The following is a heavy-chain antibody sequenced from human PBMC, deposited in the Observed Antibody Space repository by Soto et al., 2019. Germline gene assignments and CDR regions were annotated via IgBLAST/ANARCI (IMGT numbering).Heavy chain of an antibody. Sequence: SETLSLTCTVSGGSISSYYWSWIRQPPGKGLEWIGYIYYSGSTNYNPSLKSRVTISVDTSKNQFSLKLSSVTAADTAVYYCARVFGTNTFYGGSGSYYYYYGMDGGGQGTTVTVPS. J-gene: IGHJ6*02. CDR1: GGSISSYY. V-gene: IGHV4-59*01. D-gene: IGHD3-10*01. CDR2: IYYSGST. CDR3: ARVFGTNTFYGGSGSYYYYYGMDG.